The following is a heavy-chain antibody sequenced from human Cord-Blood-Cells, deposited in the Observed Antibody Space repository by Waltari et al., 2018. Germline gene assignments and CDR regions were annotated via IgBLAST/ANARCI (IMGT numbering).Heavy chain of an antibody. CDR2: INPNSGST. CDR1: GYTFTGYY. CDR3: ARGTGDKRADY. J-gene: IGHJ4*02. D-gene: IGHD7-27*01. V-gene: IGHV1-2*02. Sequence: QVQLVQSGAEVKKPGASVKVSCKASGYTFTGYYMHWMRQAPGQGLEWMGWINPNSGSTNYAQKFQGRVTMTRDPSISTAYMELSRLRSDDTAVYYCARGTGDKRADYWGLGTLVTVSS.